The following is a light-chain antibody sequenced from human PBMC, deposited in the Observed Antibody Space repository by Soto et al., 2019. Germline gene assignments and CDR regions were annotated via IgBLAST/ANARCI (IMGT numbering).Light chain of an antibody. J-gene: IGKJ1*01. CDR3: KQYNSYSSWT. CDR2: DAS. Sequence: DIQMTQSPSTLSASVGDRVTITCRASQSLNSLSAWYQQKPWRAPKLLIYDASTLERGVPSRFSGSGSGTEFPLTISSLQTDAFAKYNCKQYNSYSSWTFGQGNKVEIK. V-gene: IGKV1-5*01. CDR1: QSLNSL.